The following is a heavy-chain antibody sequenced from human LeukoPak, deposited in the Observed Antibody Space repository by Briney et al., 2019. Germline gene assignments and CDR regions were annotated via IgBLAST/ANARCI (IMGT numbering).Heavy chain of an antibody. Sequence: PGGSLRLSCAASGFTFDSYAIHWVRQAPGKGLEWVAVISYDGSNKYYADSVKGRFTISRDNSKNTLYLQMNSLRAEDTAVYYCARVEGWFDPWGQGTLVTVSS. V-gene: IGHV3-30-3*01. CDR3: ARVEGWFDP. CDR1: GFTFDSYA. CDR2: ISYDGSNK. J-gene: IGHJ5*02.